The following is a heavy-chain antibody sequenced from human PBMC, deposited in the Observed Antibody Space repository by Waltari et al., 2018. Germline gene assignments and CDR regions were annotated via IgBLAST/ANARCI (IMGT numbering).Heavy chain of an antibody. V-gene: IGHV3-64D*06. CDR1: EFIFKSYV. CDR2: ITPNGDNT. J-gene: IGHJ4*02. CDR3: VKAELTRTLFGLAPHY. D-gene: IGHD1-7*01. Sequence: VKLVESGGGLVQSGGSLRLSCSAFEFIFKSYVMHWVRQAPAKSLQHISAITPNGDNTYYTDSVKGRFTISRDNSRDTLYLQMTSLRPEDTATYYCVKAELTRTLFGLAPHYWGQGTLVTVSS.